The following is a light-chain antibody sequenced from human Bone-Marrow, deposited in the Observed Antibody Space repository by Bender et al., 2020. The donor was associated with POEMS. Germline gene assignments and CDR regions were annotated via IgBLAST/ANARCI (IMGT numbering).Light chain of an antibody. J-gene: IGLJ2*01. CDR1: DLGDKY. V-gene: IGLV3-1*01. CDR3: QAWDTYSVI. CDR2: QDT. Sequence: SYEVTQPPSVSVSPGQTASITCSGDDLGDKYVAWYQQKPGQSPVLVIYQDTKRPSRIPERFSGSNSGNTATLTISGTQAIDEADYYCQAWDTYSVIFGGGTKLTVL.